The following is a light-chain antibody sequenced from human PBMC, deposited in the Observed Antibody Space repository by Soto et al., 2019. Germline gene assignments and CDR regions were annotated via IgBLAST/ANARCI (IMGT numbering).Light chain of an antibody. Sequence: NVGTQPPVPLSLSPGVRATLSCRASQSVSSYLAWYQQKPGQAPRLLIYDASNRATGIPARFSGSGSGTDFTLTISSLEPEDFAVYYCQQRSNGPPITFGQGTRLEIK. CDR2: DAS. CDR3: QQRSNGPPIT. V-gene: IGKV3-11*01. J-gene: IGKJ5*01. CDR1: QSVSSY.